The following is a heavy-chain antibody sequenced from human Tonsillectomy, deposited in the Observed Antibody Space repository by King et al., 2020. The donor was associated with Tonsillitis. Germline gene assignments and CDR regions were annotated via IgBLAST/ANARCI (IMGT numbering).Heavy chain of an antibody. D-gene: IGHD6-13*01. CDR3: ARHSGSWHHYFDY. V-gene: IGHV1-18*04. CDR2: ITGYTGKT. J-gene: IGHJ4*02. Sequence: VQLVESGAEVKKPGASVKVSCETSGYTFTNYGISWVRQAPGQGLEWMGGITGYTGKTNYVQRFQGRVTMTTDTSTSTAYIELSSLSSDDTAIYYCARHSGSWHHYFDYWGQGTLITVSS. CDR1: GYTFTNYG.